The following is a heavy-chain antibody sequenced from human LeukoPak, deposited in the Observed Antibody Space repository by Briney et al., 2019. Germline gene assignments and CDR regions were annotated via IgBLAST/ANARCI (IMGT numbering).Heavy chain of an antibody. D-gene: IGHD2-2*01. V-gene: IGHV4-39*01. J-gene: IGHJ6*03. Sequence: SETLSLTCTVSGGSISSSSYYWGWIRRPPGKGLEWIGSIYYSGSTHYNPSLKSRVTISVDTSKNQFSLKLSSVTAADTAVYYCARCGTSTQYYYYYYYMDVWGKGTTVTVSS. CDR3: ARCGTSTQYYYYYYYMDV. CDR1: GGSISSSSYY. CDR2: IYYSGST.